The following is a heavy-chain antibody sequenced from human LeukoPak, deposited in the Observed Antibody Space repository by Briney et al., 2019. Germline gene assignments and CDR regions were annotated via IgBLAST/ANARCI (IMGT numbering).Heavy chain of an antibody. CDR1: GGSFSGYY. CDR3: ARGAIRWGVLRYFDWLSFRQNESSYYFDY. J-gene: IGHJ4*02. CDR2: INHSEGT. D-gene: IGHD3-9*01. Sequence: SETLSLTCAVYGGSFSGYYWSWIRQPPGKGLEWIGEINHSEGTNSSPPLKSRVTISVDTSKNQFSLKLSSVTAADTAVYYCARGAIRWGVLRYFDWLSFRQNESSYYFDYWGQGTLVTVSS. V-gene: IGHV4-34*01.